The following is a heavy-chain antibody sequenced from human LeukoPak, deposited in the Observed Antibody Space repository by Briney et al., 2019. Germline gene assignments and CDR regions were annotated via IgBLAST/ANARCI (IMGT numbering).Heavy chain of an antibody. CDR2: ISYDGSNK. J-gene: IGHJ4*02. V-gene: IGHV3-30*01. Sequence: GGSLRLSCAASGFTFSSYAMHWVRQAPGKGPEWVAVISYDGSNKYHADSVKGRFTISRDNSKNTLYLQMNGLRAEDTAVYYCARDSTYYYDSGSSGPHYFDSWGQGTLVTVSS. CDR1: GFTFSSYA. CDR3: ARDSTYYYDSGSSGPHYFDS. D-gene: IGHD3-10*01.